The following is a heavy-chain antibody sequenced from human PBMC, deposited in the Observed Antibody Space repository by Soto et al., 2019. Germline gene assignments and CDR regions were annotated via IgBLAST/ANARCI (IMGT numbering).Heavy chain of an antibody. J-gene: IGHJ6*02. V-gene: IGHV1-69*11. CDR2: IVPSLDTT. CDR3: ARWPQPRYTADPYAVDV. CDR1: GGTFSSSG. Sequence: QVHLVQSGTEVKKPGSSVKVSCKASGGTFSSSGFSWVRQAPGQGLEWMGMIVPSLDTTNYAQKFQARVTITADEVTSTAYMELRGLIAEDTAVYYCARWPQPRYTADPYAVDVWGQGTRVIVSS. D-gene: IGHD3-16*02.